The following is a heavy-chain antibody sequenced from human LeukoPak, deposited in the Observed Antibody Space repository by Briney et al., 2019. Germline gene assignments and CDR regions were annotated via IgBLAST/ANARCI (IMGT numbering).Heavy chain of an antibody. CDR3: ARMAVAGRY. D-gene: IGHD6-19*01. V-gene: IGHV4-34*01. J-gene: IGHJ4*02. CDR2: INHSGST. Sequence: KPSETLSLTCAVYGGSFSGYYWSWIRQPPGKGLEWIGEINHSGSTNYNPSLKSRVTISVDTSKNQFSLKLSSVTAADTAVYYCARMAVAGRYWGQGTLFTVSS. CDR1: GGSFSGYY.